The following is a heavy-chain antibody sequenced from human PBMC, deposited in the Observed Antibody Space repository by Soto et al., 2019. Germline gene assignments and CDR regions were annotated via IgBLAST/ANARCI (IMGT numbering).Heavy chain of an antibody. Sequence: PSETLSLTCTVSGGSISRRDSYWVWIRQPPGKGLEWIGSFHYSGSTYYNPSLKSRVTISVDTSKNQLSLRVTSVTAADTAVYYCARGFGRSHFDYWGQGTLVTVSS. CDR3: ARGFGRSHFDY. J-gene: IGHJ4*02. CDR1: GGSISRRDSY. D-gene: IGHD3-16*01. V-gene: IGHV4-39*01. CDR2: FHYSGST.